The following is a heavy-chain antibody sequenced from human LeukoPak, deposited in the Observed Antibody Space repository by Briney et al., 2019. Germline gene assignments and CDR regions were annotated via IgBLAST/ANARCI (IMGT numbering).Heavy chain of an antibody. Sequence: ASVRVSCKASGGTFSSYAISWVRQAPGQGLEWMGWMSPNSGNTGFAQKFQGRVTMTRNTSISTAYMELSSLRSEDTAVYYCARLPGCSGGSCYSNDYWGQGTLVTVSS. CDR3: ARLPGCSGGSCYSNDY. V-gene: IGHV1-8*02. CDR2: MSPNSGNT. D-gene: IGHD2-15*01. J-gene: IGHJ4*02. CDR1: GGTFSSYA.